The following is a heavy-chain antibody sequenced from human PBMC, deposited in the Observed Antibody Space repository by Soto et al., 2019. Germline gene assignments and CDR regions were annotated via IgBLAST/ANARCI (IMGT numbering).Heavy chain of an antibody. Sequence: SETLSLTCSVSGGSSSSDYWSWIRQPAGKGLEWIGRIYTTGITKYNPSLKSRVTMSVDTSKNRFSLRLSSVTAADTAVYYCAREARGGYSGIFDCWGQGTLVTV. J-gene: IGHJ4*02. D-gene: IGHD1-26*01. CDR1: GGSSSSDY. CDR3: AREARGGYSGIFDC. CDR2: IYTTGIT. V-gene: IGHV4-4*07.